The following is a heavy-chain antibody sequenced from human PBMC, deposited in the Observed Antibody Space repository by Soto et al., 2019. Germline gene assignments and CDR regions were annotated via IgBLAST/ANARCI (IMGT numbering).Heavy chain of an antibody. D-gene: IGHD6-6*01. CDR3: ASRAGQLPYYFDY. J-gene: IGHJ4*02. CDR1: GYTFSNYC. V-gene: IGHV1-18*03. CDR2: ISASKGNT. Sequence: ASVKVSCKASGYTFSNYCFTWLRQAPGQGLECMGWISASKGNTNYAQKFQGRVTLTRDTSTSTAYMELRSLKSDDMAVYYCASRAGQLPYYFDYWGQGTQVTVSS.